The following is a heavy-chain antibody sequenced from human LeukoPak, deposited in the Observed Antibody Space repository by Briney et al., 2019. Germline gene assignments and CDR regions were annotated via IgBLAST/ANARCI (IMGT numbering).Heavy chain of an antibody. CDR3: ARQIRGGSYPYWYFDL. CDR2: IYYSGST. D-gene: IGHD1-26*01. CDR1: GGSISSSSYY. V-gene: IGHV4-39*01. J-gene: IGHJ2*01. Sequence: SETLSLTCTVSGGSISSSSYYWGWIRQPPGKGLEWIGSIYYSGSTYYNPSLKSRVTISVDTSKNQFSLKLSSVTAADTAVYYCARQIRGGSYPYWYFDLWGRGTLVTVSS.